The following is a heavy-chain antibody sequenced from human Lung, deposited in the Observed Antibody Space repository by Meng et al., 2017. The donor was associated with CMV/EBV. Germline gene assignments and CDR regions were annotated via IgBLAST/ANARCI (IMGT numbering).Heavy chain of an antibody. CDR3: AKDAARQYYDSSGYYFDY. D-gene: IGHD3-22*01. CDR2: ISSSGNIK. V-gene: IGHV3-48*03. CDR1: GFTFSGYE. Sequence: GESLKISCVVSGFTFSGYEMNWVRLAPGKGLEWVSYISSSGNIKYYADSVKGRFTISRDNARNSLFLQMNSLRVEDTAVYFCAKDAARQYYDSSGYYFDYWGLGTLVTGSS. J-gene: IGHJ4*02.